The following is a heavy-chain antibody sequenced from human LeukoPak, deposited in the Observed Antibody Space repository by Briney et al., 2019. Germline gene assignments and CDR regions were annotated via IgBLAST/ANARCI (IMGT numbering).Heavy chain of an antibody. J-gene: IGHJ3*02. Sequence: GGSLRLSCAASGFTFSSYEMNWVRQAPGKGLEWVSSISSSSSYIYYADSVKGRFTISRDNAKNSLYLQMNSLRAEDTAVYYCARAGTIFGLAFDIWGQGTMVTVSS. V-gene: IGHV3-21*01. CDR1: GFTFSSYE. CDR3: ARAGTIFGLAFDI. D-gene: IGHD3-3*01. CDR2: ISSSSSYI.